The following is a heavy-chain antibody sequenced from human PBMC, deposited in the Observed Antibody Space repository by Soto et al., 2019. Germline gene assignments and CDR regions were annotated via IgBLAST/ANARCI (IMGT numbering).Heavy chain of an antibody. CDR2: TLFDGSNS. Sequence: LRLSCAASGFTFRSYGMHWVRQAPGKGLEWVAVTLFDGSNSYYADSVKGRFTISRDNSKKTLYLQMNSLRAEDTALYYCARGLDQPPVGLYFDTWGQGTLVTVSS. J-gene: IGHJ4*02. CDR1: GFTFRSYG. D-gene: IGHD2-2*01. CDR3: ARGLDQPPVGLYFDT. V-gene: IGHV3-30*03.